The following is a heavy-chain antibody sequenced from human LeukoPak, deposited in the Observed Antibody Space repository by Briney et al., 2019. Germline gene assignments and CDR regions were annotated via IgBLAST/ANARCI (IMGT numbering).Heavy chain of an antibody. CDR2: IYYSGTT. V-gene: IGHV4-59*01. CDR3: ARVRALSYYDSSGDLYYFDY. J-gene: IGHJ4*02. D-gene: IGHD3-22*01. Sequence: SETPSLTGTVSGGSISRYFWSWIRQPPGKGLEWIAYIYYSGTTNYNPSLKSRVTISVDTSENQFSLKLNSVTAADTAVYYCARVRALSYYDSSGDLYYFDYWGQGTLVTVSS. CDR1: GGSISRYF.